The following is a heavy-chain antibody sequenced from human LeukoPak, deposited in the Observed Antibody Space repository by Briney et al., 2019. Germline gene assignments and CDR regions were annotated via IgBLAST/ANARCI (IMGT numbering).Heavy chain of an antibody. J-gene: IGHJ4*02. V-gene: IGHV3-23*01. CDR2: ISGRRLRT. Sequence: PGGSLRLSCAASGFTFSSYAISWVRQAPGKGLEWVSGISGRRLRTNYADSVKGRFTISRDNSKNTLYLQMNSLRAEDTAVYYCAKDGGDYQFDYWGQGTLVTVSS. CDR3: AKDGGDYQFDY. CDR1: GFTFSSYA. D-gene: IGHD4-17*01.